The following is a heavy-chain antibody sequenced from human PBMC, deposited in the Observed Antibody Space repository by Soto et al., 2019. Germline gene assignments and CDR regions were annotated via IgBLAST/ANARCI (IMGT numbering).Heavy chain of an antibody. CDR1: GYNFNQYY. J-gene: IGHJ4*02. D-gene: IGHD4-17*01. Sequence: QVQLVQSGAEVRKPGASVRLSCETAGYNFNQYYIHWVRQAPGQGLEWMGIINFRGGTTEYAHKCRGRDTVTGDTTTSTAYMQLSSMRSEDTAVYVSARGPDDSDVPRWDYWGQGTLVTVSS. CDR2: INFRGGTT. CDR3: ARGPDDSDVPRWDY. V-gene: IGHV1-46*02.